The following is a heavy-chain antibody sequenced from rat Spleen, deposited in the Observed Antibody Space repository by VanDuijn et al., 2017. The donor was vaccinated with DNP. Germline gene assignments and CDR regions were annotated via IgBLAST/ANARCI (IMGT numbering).Heavy chain of an antibody. J-gene: IGHJ3*01. CDR2: ISTSGGST. V-gene: IGHV5-27*01. CDR3: TTDYYSGDWFAY. D-gene: IGHD1-1*01. Sequence: EVQLVESGGDLMQPGRSLKLSCVASGFTVNNYWMTWVRQAPKKGLEWVATISTSGGSTYYRDSVKGRFTISRDNAKSTLYLQMDSLRSEDTATYYCTTDYYSGDWFAYWGQGTLVTVSS. CDR1: GFTVNNYW.